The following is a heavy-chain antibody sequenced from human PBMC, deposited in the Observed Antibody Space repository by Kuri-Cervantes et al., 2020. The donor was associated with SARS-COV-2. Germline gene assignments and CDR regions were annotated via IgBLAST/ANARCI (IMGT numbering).Heavy chain of an antibody. CDR1: GFTFSSYG. D-gene: IGHD5-18*01. CDR2: ISYDGSNK. CDR3: AKEYSYGLLTLDY. J-gene: IGHJ4*02. Sequence: GGSLRLSCAASGFTFSSYGMHWVRQAPGKGLEWVVVISYDGSNKYYADSVKGRFTISRDNSKNTLYLQMNSLRAEDTAVYHCAKEYSYGLLTLDYWGQGTLVTVSS. V-gene: IGHV3-30*18.